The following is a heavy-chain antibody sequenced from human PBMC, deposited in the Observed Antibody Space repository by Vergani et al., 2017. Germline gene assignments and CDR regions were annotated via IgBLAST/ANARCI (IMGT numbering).Heavy chain of an antibody. CDR1: GFTFDDYA. V-gene: IGHV3-9*01. Sequence: EVQLVESGGGLVQPGRSLRLSCAASGFTFDDYAMHWVRQAPGKGLEWVSGISWNSGSIGYADSVKGRFTISRDNAKNSLYLQMNSLRAEDTALYYCAKVLVPEVHDDFDIWGQGTMVTVSS. J-gene: IGHJ3*02. CDR2: ISWNSGSI. D-gene: IGHD6-6*01. CDR3: AKVLVPEVHDDFDI.